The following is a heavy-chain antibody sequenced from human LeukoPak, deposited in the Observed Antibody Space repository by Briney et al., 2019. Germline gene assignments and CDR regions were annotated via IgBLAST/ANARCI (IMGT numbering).Heavy chain of an antibody. Sequence: SETMPLTCTVSGGCMSSYYLSVIRQPPGKGLEWIGSIYRSGSTYYNPSLKSRVTISVDTSKNQFSLKLSSVTAADTAVYYCARAYGYYGSGSYEFDPWGQGTLVTVSS. J-gene: IGHJ5*02. CDR1: GGCMSSYY. D-gene: IGHD3-10*01. CDR3: ARAYGYYGSGSYEFDP. CDR2: IYRSGST. V-gene: IGHV4-38-2*02.